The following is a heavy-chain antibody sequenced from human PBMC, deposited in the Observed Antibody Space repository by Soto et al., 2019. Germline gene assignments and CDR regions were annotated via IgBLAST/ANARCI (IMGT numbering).Heavy chain of an antibody. Sequence: GASVKVSCKASGYTFTDYYIHWVRQAPGQGLEWVGWINPDSGGTNLAQRFQGRVTMTSDTSINTAYMELSSLRSDDTAVYYCAIRTGQLAIISEFDGDWFFEVWGHGTLVTVSS. CDR2: INPDSGGT. D-gene: IGHD2-2*01. V-gene: IGHV1-2*02. CDR3: AIRTGQLAIISEFDGDWFFEV. CDR1: GYTFTDYY. J-gene: IGHJ2*01.